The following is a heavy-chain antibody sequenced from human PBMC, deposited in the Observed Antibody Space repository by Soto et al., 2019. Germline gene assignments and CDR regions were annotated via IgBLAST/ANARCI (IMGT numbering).Heavy chain of an antibody. J-gene: IGHJ6*02. Sequence: ETLSLTCTVSGCSISSYYWSSIRQPPEKGLEWIGYIYYSGSTNYNPSLKSRVTISVDTSKNQFSLKLSSVTAADTAVYYCARVDTANDYYYYYGMDVWGQGTTVT. CDR2: IYYSGST. D-gene: IGHD5-18*01. CDR3: ARVDTANDYYYYYGMDV. CDR1: GCSISSYY. V-gene: IGHV4-59*01.